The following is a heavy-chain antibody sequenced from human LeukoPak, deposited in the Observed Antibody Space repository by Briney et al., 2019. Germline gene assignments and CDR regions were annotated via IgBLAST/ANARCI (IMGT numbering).Heavy chain of an antibody. V-gene: IGHV3-30*03. D-gene: IGHD3-22*01. CDR1: GFSFTTYG. CDR2: ISYDGRNQ. J-gene: IGHJ4*02. CDR3: AADYYDSSGQGPVGY. Sequence: PGGSLRLSCAASGFSFTTYGMHWVRQAPLKGLEWLAAISYDGRNQNYADSVKGRFTIFRDNSQNTLYLQMNSLRAEDTALYYCAADYYDSSGQGPVGYWGQGTLVTVSS.